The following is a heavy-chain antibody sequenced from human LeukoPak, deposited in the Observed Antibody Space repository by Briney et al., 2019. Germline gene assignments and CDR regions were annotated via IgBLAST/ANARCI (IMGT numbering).Heavy chain of an antibody. Sequence: PGRSLRLSCAASGFTFDDYAMHWVRQAPGKGLEWVSGISWNSGSIGYADSVKGRFTISRDNAKNSLYLQMNSLRAEDMALYYCAKGIGYSYGSSAFDYWGQGTLDTVSS. CDR3: AKGIGYSYGSSAFDY. CDR1: GFTFDDYA. CDR2: ISWNSGSI. V-gene: IGHV3-9*03. J-gene: IGHJ4*02. D-gene: IGHD5-18*01.